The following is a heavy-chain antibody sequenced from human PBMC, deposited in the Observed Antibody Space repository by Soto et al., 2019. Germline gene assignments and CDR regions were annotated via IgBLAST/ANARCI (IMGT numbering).Heavy chain of an antibody. D-gene: IGHD1-26*01. CDR2: IFYSGHL. CDR1: GTSFGSYY. J-gene: IGHJ4*02. CDR3: GGGGGGYRFDY. Sequence: PSETLSLTCAVSGTSFGSYYWSWIGQRPGKGLEWIGYIFYSGHLKYNPSLKGRLTISVDPPKNQISLRLTSVTAADTAVYYCGGGGGGYRFDYWGQGALVT. V-gene: IGHV4-59*13.